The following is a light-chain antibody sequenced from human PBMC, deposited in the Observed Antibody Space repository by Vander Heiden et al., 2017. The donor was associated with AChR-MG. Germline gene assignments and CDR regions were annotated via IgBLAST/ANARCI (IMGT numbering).Light chain of an antibody. CDR3: QQYNNWPLT. CDR2: GAS. V-gene: IGKV3-15*01. CDR1: ESVSSN. J-gene: IGKJ4*01. Sequence: EIVMTQSPVTLSVSPGERATLSCRASESVSSNLAWYQQKPGQPPRLLIFGASTRATGIPASFSGSGSGTDFTLTISSLHSEDFAVYYCQQYNNWPLTFGGGTKVEIK.